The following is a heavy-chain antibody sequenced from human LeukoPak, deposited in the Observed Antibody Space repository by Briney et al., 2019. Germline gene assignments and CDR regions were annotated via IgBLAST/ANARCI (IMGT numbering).Heavy chain of an antibody. V-gene: IGHV3-53*01. J-gene: IGHJ4*02. Sequence: GGSLRLSCTASKFTFSNYGMQWVRQAPGKGLEWVSVIYSGGSTYYADSVKGRFTISRDNSKNTLYLQMNSLRAEDTAVYYCARILERPQDGDYWGQGALVTVSS. CDR3: ARILERPQDGDY. D-gene: IGHD1-1*01. CDR1: KFTFSNYG. CDR2: IYSGGST.